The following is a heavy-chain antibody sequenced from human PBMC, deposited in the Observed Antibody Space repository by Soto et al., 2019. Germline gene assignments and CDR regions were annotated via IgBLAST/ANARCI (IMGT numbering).Heavy chain of an antibody. J-gene: IGHJ6*02. CDR3: ARVGIAAAALKGKYYYGMDV. D-gene: IGHD6-13*01. CDR1: GGTFSSYA. V-gene: IGHV1-69*13. Sequence: GASVKVSCKASGGTFSSYAISWVRQAPGQGLEWMGGIIPIFGTANYAQKFQGRVTITADESTSTAYMELSSLRSEDTAVYYCARVGIAAAALKGKYYYGMDVWGQGTTVTVSS. CDR2: IIPIFGTA.